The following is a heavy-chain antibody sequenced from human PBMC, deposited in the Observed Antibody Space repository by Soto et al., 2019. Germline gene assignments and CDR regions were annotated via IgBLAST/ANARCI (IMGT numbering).Heavy chain of an antibody. J-gene: IGHJ6*02. V-gene: IGHV2-5*02. CDR3: VQSRCGGDCLQAYSSHSYYGLDV. CDR1: GFSLSTIGVG. D-gene: IGHD2-21*02. CDR2: IDWDDDK. Sequence: QITLKESGPTLVKPTQTLTLTCTFSGFSLSTIGVGVGWIRQPPGKALEWLALIDWDDDKRYSPSLKSRLTDTKDTSKNQVVLTMPNMYPVDTSTYYCVQSRCGGDCLQAYSSHSYYGLDVWGQGTTVTVSS.